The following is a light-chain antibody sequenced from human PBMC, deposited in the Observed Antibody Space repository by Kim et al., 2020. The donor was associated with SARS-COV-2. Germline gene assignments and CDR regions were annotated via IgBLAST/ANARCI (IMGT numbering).Light chain of an antibody. V-gene: IGKV1-39*01. J-gene: IGKJ2*03. CDR2: AAS. CDR1: QSISSY. CDR3: QQSYSTPHS. Sequence: DIQMTQSPSSLSASVGDRVTITCRASQSISSYLNWYQQKPGKAAKLLIYAASSLQSGVPSRFSGSGSGTDFTLTISSLQPEDFATYYWQQSYSTPHSYGQETKQEI.